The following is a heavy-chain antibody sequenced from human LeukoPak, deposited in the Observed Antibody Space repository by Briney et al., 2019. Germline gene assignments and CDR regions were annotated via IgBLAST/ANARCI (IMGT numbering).Heavy chain of an antibody. V-gene: IGHV3-9*01. CDR3: AKGGMWSGYSDY. J-gene: IGHJ4*02. Sequence: GGSLRLSCAASGFTFDDYAMHWVRQAPGKGLEWISGISWNGGSIGYADSVKGRFTISRDNAKNSLYLQMNSLRAEDTALYYCAKGGMWSGYSDYWGQGTLVTVSS. D-gene: IGHD3-3*01. CDR2: ISWNGGSI. CDR1: GFTFDDYA.